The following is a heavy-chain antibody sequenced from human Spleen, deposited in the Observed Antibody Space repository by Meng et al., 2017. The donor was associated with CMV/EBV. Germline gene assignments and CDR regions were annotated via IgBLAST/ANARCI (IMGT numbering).Heavy chain of an antibody. Sequence: GESLKISCAASGFTFSSYWMHWVRQAPGKGLVWVSRINSDGSITNYADSVKGRFTISRDNAKNSLYLQMNSLRAEDTAVYYCARGGATEFDYWGQGTLVTVSS. D-gene: IGHD1-26*01. J-gene: IGHJ4*02. CDR3: ARGGATEFDY. V-gene: IGHV3-74*01. CDR1: GFTFSSYW. CDR2: INSDGSIT.